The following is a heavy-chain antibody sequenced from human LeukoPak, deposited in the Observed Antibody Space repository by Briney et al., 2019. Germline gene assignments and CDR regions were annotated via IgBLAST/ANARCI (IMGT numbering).Heavy chain of an antibody. CDR1: GFTFSSYG. Sequence: GGSLRLSCAASGFTFSSYGMHWVRQAPGKGLEWVAVISYDGSNKHYPDSVKGRFTISRDISTDTLWLQMDSLRTEDTAVYYCAKGPLRGTAAAIGYWGQGTLVTVSS. J-gene: IGHJ4*02. V-gene: IGHV3-30*18. D-gene: IGHD2-2*01. CDR3: AKGPLRGTAAAIGY. CDR2: ISYDGSNK.